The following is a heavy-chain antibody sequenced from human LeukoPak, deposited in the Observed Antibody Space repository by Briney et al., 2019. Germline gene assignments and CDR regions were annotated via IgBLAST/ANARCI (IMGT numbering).Heavy chain of an antibody. V-gene: IGHV4-34*01. CDR1: GGSFSGYY. J-gene: IGHJ4*02. Sequence: SETLSLTCAVYGGSFSGYYWSWIRQPPGKGLEWIGEINHSGSTNYNPSLKSRVTISVDTSKNQFSLKLSSVTAADTAVYYCAXXXXEERGYSYGYYFDYWGQGTLVTVSS. CDR2: INHSGST. D-gene: IGHD5-18*01. CDR3: AXXXXEERGYSYGYYFDY.